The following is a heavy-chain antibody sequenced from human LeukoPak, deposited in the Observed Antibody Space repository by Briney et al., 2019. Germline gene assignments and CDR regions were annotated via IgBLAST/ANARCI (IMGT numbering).Heavy chain of an antibody. V-gene: IGHV1-69*13. CDR1: GGTFSSYA. Sequence: SVKVSCKASGGTFSSYAISWVRQAPGQGLEWMGGNVPIFGTANYAQKFQGRVTITADESTSTAYMELSSLRSEDTAVYYCARDMYDSSGYYPPSFDYWGQGTLVTVSS. CDR3: ARDMYDSSGYYPPSFDY. D-gene: IGHD3-22*01. CDR2: NVPIFGTA. J-gene: IGHJ4*02.